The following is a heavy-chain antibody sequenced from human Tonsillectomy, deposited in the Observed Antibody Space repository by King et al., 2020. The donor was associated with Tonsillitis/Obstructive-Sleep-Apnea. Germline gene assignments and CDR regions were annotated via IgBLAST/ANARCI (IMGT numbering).Heavy chain of an antibody. Sequence: DVQLVESGGGLVKPGGSLRLSCAASGFTFSSFSMNWVRQAPGKGLEWVSSISSTGSYIYYADSVKGRFTISRDNAKNSLSLQMDSLRPEDTAMYYCARDADDAFDIWGQGTMVTVSS. CDR1: GFTFSSFS. V-gene: IGHV3-21*01. CDR3: ARDADDAFDI. CDR2: ISSTGSYI. J-gene: IGHJ3*02.